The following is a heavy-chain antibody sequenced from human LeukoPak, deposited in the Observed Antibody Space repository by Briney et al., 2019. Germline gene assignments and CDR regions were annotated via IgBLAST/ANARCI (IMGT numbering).Heavy chain of an antibody. CDR1: GYTFTSYY. V-gene: IGHV1-46*01. CDR2: INPSGGST. J-gene: IGHJ4*02. Sequence: ASVKVSCKASGYTFTSYYMHWVRQAPGQGLEWMGIINPSGGSTSYAQKFQGRVTMTRDTSTSTVYMELSSLRSEDTAVYYCARGYHRGLTYYDFWSGYSGPDYWGQGTLVTASS. CDR3: ARGYHRGLTYYDFWSGYSGPDY. D-gene: IGHD3-3*01.